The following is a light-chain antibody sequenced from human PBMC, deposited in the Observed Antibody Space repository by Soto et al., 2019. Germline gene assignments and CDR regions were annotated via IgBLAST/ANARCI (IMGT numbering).Light chain of an antibody. J-gene: IGKJ1*01. Sequence: DIVMTQSPLSLPVTPGEPASISCRSSQSLLHSNGYNYLDWYLQKPGQSPQLLIYLGSSRASGVPDRFSGGGSGTDVTLKISRVEAEDVGIYYCMQALRTPPTFGQGTKVEIK. CDR2: LGS. V-gene: IGKV2-28*01. CDR3: MQALRTPPT. CDR1: QSLLHSNGYNY.